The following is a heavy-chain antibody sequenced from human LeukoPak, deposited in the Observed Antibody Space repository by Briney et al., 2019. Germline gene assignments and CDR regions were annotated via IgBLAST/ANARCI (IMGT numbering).Heavy chain of an antibody. D-gene: IGHD5-12*01. CDR1: GGSISSYY. J-gene: IGHJ4*02. V-gene: IGHV4-39*01. CDR3: ARHGPIRGIDY. CDR2: IYYSGST. Sequence: PSETLSLTCTVSGGSISSYYWGWIRQPPGKGLEWIGSIYYSGSTYYNPSLKSRVTISVDTSKNQFSLKLSSVTAADTAVYYCARHGPIRGIDYWGQGTLVTVSS.